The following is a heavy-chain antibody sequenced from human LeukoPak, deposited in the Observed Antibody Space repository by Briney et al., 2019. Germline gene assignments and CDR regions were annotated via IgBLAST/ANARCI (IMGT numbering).Heavy chain of an antibody. CDR1: GFTFSNAW. V-gene: IGHV3-23*01. D-gene: IGHD2-15*01. Sequence: PGGSLRLSCAASGFTFSNAWMSWVRQAPGKGLEWVSAISGSGGSTYYADSVKGRFTISRDNSKNTLYLQMNSLRAEDTAVYYCAKARYCSGGSCYSDYWGQGTLVTVSS. J-gene: IGHJ4*02. CDR2: ISGSGGST. CDR3: AKARYCSGGSCYSDY.